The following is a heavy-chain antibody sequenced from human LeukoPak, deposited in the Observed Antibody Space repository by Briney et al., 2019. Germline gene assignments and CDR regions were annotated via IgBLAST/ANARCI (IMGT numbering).Heavy chain of an antibody. J-gene: IGHJ4*02. Sequence: SETLSLTCAVYGGSFSGYYWSWIRQPPGKGLEWIGEINHSGSTNYNPSLKSRVTISVDTSKNQFSLKLSSATAADTAVYYCAREFSTGGPYGSGSQMVDYWGQGTLVTVSS. CDR3: AREFSTGGPYGSGSQMVDY. V-gene: IGHV4-34*01. D-gene: IGHD3-10*01. CDR2: INHSGST. CDR1: GGSFSGYY.